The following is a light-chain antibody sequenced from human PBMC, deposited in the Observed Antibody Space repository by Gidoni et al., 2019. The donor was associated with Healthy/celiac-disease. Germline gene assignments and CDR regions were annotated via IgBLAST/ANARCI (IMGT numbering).Light chain of an antibody. J-gene: IGLJ2*01. CDR1: NIGSKS. CDR2: CDS. Sequence: SYVLTQPPSVSVAPGKTARITCGGNNIGSKSVPWYQQKPGQAPVLVIYCDSDRPSGIPERFSGSNSGNTATLTISRVEAGDEADYYCQVWDSSSDHPDVVFGGGTKLTVL. V-gene: IGLV3-21*04. CDR3: QVWDSSSDHPDVV.